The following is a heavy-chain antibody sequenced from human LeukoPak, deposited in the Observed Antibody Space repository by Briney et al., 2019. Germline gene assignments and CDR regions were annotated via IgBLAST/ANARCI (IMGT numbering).Heavy chain of an antibody. CDR1: GGSFSGYY. D-gene: IGHD3-3*01. Sequence: SETLSLTCAVYGGSFSGYYWSWIRQPPGKGLEWIGEINHSGSTNYNPSLKSRVTISVDTSKNQFSLKLSSVTAADTAVYYCATAKRRFADYWGQGTLVTVSS. J-gene: IGHJ4*02. V-gene: IGHV4-34*01. CDR2: INHSGST. CDR3: ATAKRRFADY.